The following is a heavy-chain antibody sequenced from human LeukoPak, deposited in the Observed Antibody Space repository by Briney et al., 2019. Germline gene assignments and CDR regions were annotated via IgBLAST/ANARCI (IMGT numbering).Heavy chain of an antibody. CDR2: IYTSGST. J-gene: IGHJ4*02. V-gene: IGHV4-61*02. Sequence: SQTLSLTCTVSGGSISSGSYYWSWIRQPAGKGLEWIGRIYTSGSTNYNPSLKSRVTISVDTSKNQFSLKLSSVTAADTAVYYCARGRTRISSWGQGTLVTVSS. D-gene: IGHD2/OR15-2a*01. CDR1: GGSISSGSYY. CDR3: ARGRTRISS.